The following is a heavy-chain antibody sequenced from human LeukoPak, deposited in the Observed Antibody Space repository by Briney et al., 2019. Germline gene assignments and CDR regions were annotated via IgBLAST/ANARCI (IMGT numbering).Heavy chain of an antibody. CDR2: MNPNSGNT. V-gene: IGHV1-8*01. D-gene: IGHD3-10*01. CDR1: GYTFTSYD. J-gene: IGHJ6*03. CDR3: ARAGSGSYYYYYYMDV. Sequence: ASVKVSCKASGYTFTSYDINWVRQATGQGLEWMGWMNPNSGNTGYAQKFQGRVTMTRNTSISTAYMELSSLRSEDTAVYYCARAGSGSYYYYYYMDVWGKGTTVTVSS.